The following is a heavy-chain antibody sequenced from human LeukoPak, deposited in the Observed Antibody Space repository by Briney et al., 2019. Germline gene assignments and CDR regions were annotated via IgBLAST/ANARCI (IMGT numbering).Heavy chain of an antibody. D-gene: IGHD3-10*01. Sequence: SEILSLTCAVYGGSFSGFYWSWVRQPPGKGLEWIGEINHSGNTHYNPSFKSRVTILVDTSRNQFSLKLTSVTAADAAVYYCARGPDSGSHFAWFDPWGQGTLVTVSS. V-gene: IGHV4-34*01. CDR2: INHSGNT. CDR3: ARGPDSGSHFAWFDP. J-gene: IGHJ5*02. CDR1: GGSFSGFY.